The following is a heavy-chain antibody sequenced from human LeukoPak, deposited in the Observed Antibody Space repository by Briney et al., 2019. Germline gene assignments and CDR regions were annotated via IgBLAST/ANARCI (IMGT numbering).Heavy chain of an antibody. J-gene: IGHJ3*02. V-gene: IGHV5-51*01. CDR1: GYSFTSYW. CDR2: IYPGDSDT. D-gene: IGHD3-9*01. CDR3: ARGLRYFDWTLTPEADAFDI. Sequence: GESLKISCKGSGYSFTSYWIGWVRQMPGEGLEWMGIIYPGDSDTRYSPSFQGQVTISADKSISTAYLQWSSLKASDTAMYYCARGLRYFDWTLTPEADAFDIWGQGTMVTVSS.